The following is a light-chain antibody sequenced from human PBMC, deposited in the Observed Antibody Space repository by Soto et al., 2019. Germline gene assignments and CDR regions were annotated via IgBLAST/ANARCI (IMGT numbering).Light chain of an antibody. V-gene: IGKV3-15*01. CDR2: GGS. CDR1: KSVRTD. CDR3: QQYNDWPTIT. J-gene: IGKJ5*01. Sequence: EIVMTQSPATLSVPPGDRATLSCRASKSVRTDLAWYQQKPGQAPRLLIYGGSIRAADVPVRFSGSGSGTEFTLTISTLQSEDFAVYYCQQYNDWPTITFGQGTRLEIK.